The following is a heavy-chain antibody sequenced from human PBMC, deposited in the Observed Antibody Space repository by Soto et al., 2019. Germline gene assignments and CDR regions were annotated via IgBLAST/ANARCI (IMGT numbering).Heavy chain of an antibody. D-gene: IGHD6-13*01. CDR2: IYWNDDK. CDR3: AHRLLGIAAAGTPTPFDY. CDR1: GFSLSTSGVG. Sequence: QITLKESGPTLVKPTQTLTLTCTFSGFSLSTSGVGVGGIRQPPGKALEWLALIYWNDDKRYSPSLKSRLTITKDTSKNQVVLTMTNMDPVDTATYYCAHRLLGIAAAGTPTPFDYWGQGTLVTVSS. V-gene: IGHV2-5*01. J-gene: IGHJ4*02.